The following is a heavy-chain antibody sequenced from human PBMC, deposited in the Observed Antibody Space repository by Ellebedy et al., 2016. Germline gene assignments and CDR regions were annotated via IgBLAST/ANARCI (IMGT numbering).Heavy chain of an antibody. CDR3: ARDTIDSSGYYLIDY. V-gene: IGHV1-2*02. J-gene: IGHJ4*02. CDR1: GYTFTGYY. CDR2: INPNSGGT. Sequence: ASVKVSXXASGYTFTGYYMHWVRQAPGQGLEWMGWINPNSGGTNYAQKFQGRVTMTRDTSISTAYMELSRLRSDDTAVYYCARDTIDSSGYYLIDYWGQGTLVTVSS. D-gene: IGHD3-22*01.